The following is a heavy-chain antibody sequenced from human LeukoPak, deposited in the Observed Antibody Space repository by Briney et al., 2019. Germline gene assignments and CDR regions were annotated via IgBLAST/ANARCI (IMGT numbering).Heavy chain of an antibody. CDR1: GFTFSSYA. CDR3: ARFSFSGYSSGWELDY. D-gene: IGHD6-19*01. Sequence: GGSLRLSCAASGFTFSSYAMSWVRQAPGKGLEWVSSISSSSSYIYYADSVKGRFTISRDNAKNSLYLQMNSLRAEDTAVYYCARFSFSGYSSGWELDYWGQGTLVTVSS. J-gene: IGHJ4*02. V-gene: IGHV3-21*01. CDR2: ISSSSSYI.